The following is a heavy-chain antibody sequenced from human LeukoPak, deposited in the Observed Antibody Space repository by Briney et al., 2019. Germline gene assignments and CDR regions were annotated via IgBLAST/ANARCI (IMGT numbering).Heavy chain of an antibody. V-gene: IGHV3-30*03. CDR3: ARQYYDILTGYYDY. Sequence: PGGSLRLSCAASGFTFSSYGMHWVRQAPGKGLEWVAVISYDGSNKYYADSVKGRFTISRDNAKNSLYLQMNSLRAEDTAVYYCARQYYDILTGYYDYWGQGTPVTVSS. D-gene: IGHD3-9*01. J-gene: IGHJ4*02. CDR1: GFTFSSYG. CDR2: ISYDGSNK.